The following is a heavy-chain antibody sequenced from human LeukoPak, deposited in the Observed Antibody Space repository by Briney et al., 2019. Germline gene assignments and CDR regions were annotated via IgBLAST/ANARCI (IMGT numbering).Heavy chain of an antibody. CDR3: ARIAVAGYFDY. CDR1: GYTFTGYY. CDR2: INPNSGGT. Sequence: ASVKVSCKASGYTFTGYYMHWVRQAPGQGHEWMGWINPNSGGTNYAQKFQGKVTMTRDTSISTAYMELSRLRSDDTAVYYCARIAVAGYFDYWGQGTLVTVSS. D-gene: IGHD6-19*01. V-gene: IGHV1-2*02. J-gene: IGHJ4*02.